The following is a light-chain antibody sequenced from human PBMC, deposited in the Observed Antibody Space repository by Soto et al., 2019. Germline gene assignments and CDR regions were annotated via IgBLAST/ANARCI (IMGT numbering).Light chain of an antibody. V-gene: IGKV1-9*01. CDR2: AAS. CDR3: QHLRSYPQT. Sequence: DIQLTQSPSFLSASVGDRVTITCRASQGISGSFAWYQQKPGKAHTLLIYAASTLQSGVPSRFSGSGSGTEFTLTISSLQPEDIATYYCQHLRSYPQTFGGGTKVE. CDR1: QGISGS. J-gene: IGKJ4*01.